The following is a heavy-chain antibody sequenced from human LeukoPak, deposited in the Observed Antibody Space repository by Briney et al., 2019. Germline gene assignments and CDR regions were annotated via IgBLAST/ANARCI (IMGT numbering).Heavy chain of an antibody. D-gene: IGHD1-7*01. J-gene: IGHJ3*02. CDR2: ISYDGSNK. CDR1: GFTFSSYA. Sequence: GGSLRLSCAASGFTFSSYAMHWVRQAPGKGLEWVAVISYDGSNKYYADSVKGRFTISRDNSKNTLYLQMNSLRAEDTAVYYCARDRGNWNYKRAFDIWGQGTMVTVSS. V-gene: IGHV3-30-3*01. CDR3: ARDRGNWNYKRAFDI.